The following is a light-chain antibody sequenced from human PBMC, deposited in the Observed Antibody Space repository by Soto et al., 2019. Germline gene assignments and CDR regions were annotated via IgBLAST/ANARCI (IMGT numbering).Light chain of an antibody. J-gene: IGLJ1*01. CDR1: SSNIGAGYV. CDR3: QSYDTSLSGCV. V-gene: IGLV1-40*01. Sequence: QAVVTQPPSVSGAPGQRVTISCTGSSSNIGAGYVVHWYQHLPGTAPKLLIYANNNRPSGVPDRFSGSKSGTSASLAIAGLQAEDEADYYCQSYDTSLSGCVFGSGTKLTVL. CDR2: ANN.